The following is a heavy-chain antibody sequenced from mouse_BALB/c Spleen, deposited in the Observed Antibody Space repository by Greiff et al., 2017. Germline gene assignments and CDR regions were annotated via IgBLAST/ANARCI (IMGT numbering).Heavy chain of an antibody. V-gene: IGHV2-6-7*01. J-gene: IGHJ2*01. CDR2: IWGDGST. CDR1: GFSLTGYG. D-gene: IGHD1-1*01. CDR3: AREGYYYGSSFYFDY. Sequence: QVQLQQSGPGLVAPSQSLSITCTVSGFSLTGYGVNWVRQPPGKGLEWLGMIWGDGSTDYNSALKSRLSISKDNSKSQVFLKMNSLQTDDTARYYCAREGYYYGSSFYFDYWGQGTTLTVSS.